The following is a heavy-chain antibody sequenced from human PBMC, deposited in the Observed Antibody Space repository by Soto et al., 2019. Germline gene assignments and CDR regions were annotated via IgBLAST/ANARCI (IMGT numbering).Heavy chain of an antibody. V-gene: IGHV1-18*01. CDR2: ISAYNGNT. CDR3: ARGASIAGRQTHYGMDV. J-gene: IGHJ6*02. Sequence: QVQLVQSGAEVKKPGASVKVSCKASGYTFTSYGISWVRQAPGQGLEWMGWISAYNGNTNYAQKLQGRVTMTTDTATSTAYMELRRLRSDDTAVYYCARGASIAGRQTHYGMDVWGQGTTVTVSS. D-gene: IGHD6-6*01. CDR1: GYTFTSYG.